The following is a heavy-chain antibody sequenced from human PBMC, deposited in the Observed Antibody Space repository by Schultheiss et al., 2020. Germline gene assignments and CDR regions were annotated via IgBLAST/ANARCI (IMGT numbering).Heavy chain of an antibody. CDR2: IYYSGST. J-gene: IGHJ6*02. V-gene: IGHV4-59*12. D-gene: IGHD3-9*01. Sequence: SATLSLTCTVSGGSISSYYWSWIRQPPGKGLEWIGYIYYSGSTNYNPSLKSRVTISVDTSKNQFSLKLSSVTAADTAVYYCARGPYYDILTGYHPQYYYYGMDVWGQGTTVTVS. CDR1: GGSISSYY. CDR3: ARGPYYDILTGYHPQYYYYGMDV.